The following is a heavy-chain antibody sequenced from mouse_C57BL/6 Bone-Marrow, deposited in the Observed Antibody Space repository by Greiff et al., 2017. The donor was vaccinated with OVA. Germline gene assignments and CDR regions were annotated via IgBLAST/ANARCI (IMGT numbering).Heavy chain of an antibody. CDR1: GFTFSSYG. CDR2: ISSGGSYT. V-gene: IGHV5-6*01. CDR3: AIILYYFDY. J-gene: IGHJ2*01. Sequence: DVQLVESGGDLVKPGGSLKLSCAASGFTFSSYGMSWVRQTPDKRLEWVATISSGGSYTYYPDSVKGRFTISRDNAKNTLYLQMSSLKSEDTAMYYCAIILYYFDYWGQGTTLTVSS.